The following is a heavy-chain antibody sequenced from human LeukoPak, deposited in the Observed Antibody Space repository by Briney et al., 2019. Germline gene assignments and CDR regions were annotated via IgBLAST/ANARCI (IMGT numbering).Heavy chain of an antibody. D-gene: IGHD4-11*01. CDR2: IYYSGST. Sequence: SETLSLTCTVSGGSISSYYWSWIRQPPGKGLEWIGFIYYSGSTNYNTSLNSRVTISIDTSKNQFSLKLSSVTGADTAVYYCARGHSIEPYYYYYYMDVWGKGTTVTVSS. CDR1: GGSISSYY. CDR3: ARGHSIEPYYYYYYMDV. V-gene: IGHV4-59*08. J-gene: IGHJ6*03.